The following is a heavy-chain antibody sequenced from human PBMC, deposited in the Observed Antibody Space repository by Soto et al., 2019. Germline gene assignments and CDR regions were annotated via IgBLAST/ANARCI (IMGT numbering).Heavy chain of an antibody. J-gene: IGHJ3*02. D-gene: IGHD3-10*01. V-gene: IGHV1-18*04. CDR1: GYSFCGYD. Sequence: QGKLVQSGPEVQKPGATVKVSCTAFGYSFCGYDITWVRQAPGQGLERLGWVSTSIRSTMSAEKLQGRLTMTTDTSTTTVYMELRGLTSDDTAVYYCARDSGAALYGEDALDIWGQVTMVSVDS. CDR2: VSTSIRST. CDR3: ARDSGAALYGEDALDI.